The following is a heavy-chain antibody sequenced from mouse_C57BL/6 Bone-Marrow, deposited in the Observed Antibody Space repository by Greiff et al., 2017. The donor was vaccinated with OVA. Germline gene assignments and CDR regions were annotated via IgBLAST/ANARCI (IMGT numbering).Heavy chain of an antibody. CDR3: ARDGNHAWFAY. V-gene: IGHV1-26*01. Sequence: EVQLQQSGPELVKPGASVKISCKASGYTFTDYYMNWVKQSHGKSLEWIGDINPNNGGTSYNQKFKGKATLTVDKSSSTAYMELRSLTSEDSAVYYCARDGNHAWFAYWGQGTLVTVSA. J-gene: IGHJ3*01. CDR2: INPNNGGT. CDR1: GYTFTDYY. D-gene: IGHD2-1*01.